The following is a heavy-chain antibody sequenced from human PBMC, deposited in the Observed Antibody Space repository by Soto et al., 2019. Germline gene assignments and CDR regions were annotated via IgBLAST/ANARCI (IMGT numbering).Heavy chain of an antibody. CDR3: ASWKTTDDFGDYFDY. J-gene: IGHJ4*02. D-gene: IGHD4-17*01. CDR2: INPSGGST. CDR1: GYTFTSYY. Sequence: QVQLVQSGAEVKKPGASVKVSCKASGYTFTSYYMHWVRQAPGQGLEWMGIINPSGGSTSYAQKFQGRVTMTRDTSTSTVYMELSSLRSEVTAVYYCASWKTTDDFGDYFDYWGQGTLVTVSS. V-gene: IGHV1-46*03.